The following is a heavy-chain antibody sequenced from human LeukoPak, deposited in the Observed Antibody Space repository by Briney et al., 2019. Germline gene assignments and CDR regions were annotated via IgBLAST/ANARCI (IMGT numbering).Heavy chain of an antibody. D-gene: IGHD6-6*01. CDR2: INHSGST. J-gene: IGHJ4*02. CDR1: GGSFSGYY. V-gene: IGHV4-34*01. Sequence: PSETLSLTCAVYGGSFSGYYWSWIRQPPGKGLEWIGEINHSGSTNYNPSLKSRVTISVDTSKNQFSLKLSPVTAADTAVYYCARGRGSSYFDYWGQGTLVTVSS. CDR3: ARGRGSSYFDY.